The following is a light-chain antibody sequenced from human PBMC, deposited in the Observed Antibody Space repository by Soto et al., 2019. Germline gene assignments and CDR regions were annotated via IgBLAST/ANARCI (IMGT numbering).Light chain of an antibody. CDR2: AAS. J-gene: IGKJ4*01. V-gene: IGKV1-12*01. CDR1: QGLSSW. Sequence: DIQMTQSPSSVSASVGDRLTITCRASQGLSSWLAWYQQQPGKAPKLLIYAASSLQSGVPSRFSGSGSETDFAITISSLQREDCATYYCQQANSFPRLTVGGGTKVEIK. CDR3: QQANSFPRLT.